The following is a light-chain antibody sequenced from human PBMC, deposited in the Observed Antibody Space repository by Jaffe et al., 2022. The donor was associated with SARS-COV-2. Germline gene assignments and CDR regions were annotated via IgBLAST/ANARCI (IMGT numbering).Light chain of an antibody. Sequence: EIVLTQSPGTLSLSPGERATLSCRASQSVSSNFLAWYQQKPGQAPRLLIYGVSNRATGIPDRFSGSGSATDFTLTISRLEPEDFAVYYCQQYVSSPWMFGQGTKVEIK. J-gene: IGKJ1*01. CDR1: QSVSSNF. CDR2: GVS. CDR3: QQYVSSPWM. V-gene: IGKV3-20*01.